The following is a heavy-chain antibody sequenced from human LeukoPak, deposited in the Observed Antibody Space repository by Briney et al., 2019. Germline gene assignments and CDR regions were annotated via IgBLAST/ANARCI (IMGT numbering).Heavy chain of an antibody. CDR3: ARAYTSSCRWFDP. J-gene: IGHJ5*02. V-gene: IGHV4-31*03. CDR2: IYYSGSS. CDR1: GGSISSGGYY. D-gene: IGHD6-13*01. Sequence: SETLSLTCTVSGGSISSGGYYWSWIRQHPGKGLEWIGYIYYSGSSCYNPSLKSRITISVDTSKNQFSLKLSSVTAADTAVYYCARAYTSSCRWFDPWGQGTLVTVSS.